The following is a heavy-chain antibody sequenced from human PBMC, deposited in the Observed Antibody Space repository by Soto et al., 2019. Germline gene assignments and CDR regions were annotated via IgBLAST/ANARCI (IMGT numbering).Heavy chain of an antibody. V-gene: IGHV4-30-4*01. D-gene: IGHD2-2*01. CDR1: GGSISSGDYY. CDR2: IYYSGST. J-gene: IGHJ5*02. Sequence: QVQLQESGPGLVKPSQTLSLTCTVSGGSISSGDYYWSWIRQPPGKGLEWIGYIYYSGSTYYNPSLKTRVTLXXDXSXTQFSLKLSSVTAADTAVYYCARGFSRFAPPGWFDPWGQGTLVTVSS. CDR3: ARGFSRFAPPGWFDP.